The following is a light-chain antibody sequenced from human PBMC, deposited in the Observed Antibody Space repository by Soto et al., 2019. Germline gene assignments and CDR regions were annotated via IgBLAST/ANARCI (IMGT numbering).Light chain of an antibody. CDR3: QQYNNYWT. Sequence: TQSPGSLSLSPGERATLSCRASQSISSWLAWYQQKPGKAPKLLIYDASSLESGVPSRFSGSGSATEFTLTISSLQPDDFATYYCQQYNNYWTFGQGTKVDIK. J-gene: IGKJ1*01. CDR1: QSISSW. V-gene: IGKV1-5*01. CDR2: DAS.